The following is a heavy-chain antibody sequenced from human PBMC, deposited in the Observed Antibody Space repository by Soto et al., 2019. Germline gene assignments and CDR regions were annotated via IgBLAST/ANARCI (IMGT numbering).Heavy chain of an antibody. CDR2: IYSYSGTT. J-gene: IGHJ6*02. CDR3: ARDLSYGMDV. V-gene: IGHV4-31*03. CDR1: GGSISSGAYY. Sequence: SETLSLTCIVSGGSISSGAYYWSWIRQHPGKGLEWIGYIYSYSGTTYYNPSLKSRLTISVDTSKNQFSLKLSSVTAADTAVYYCARDLSYGMDVWGQGTTVTVSS.